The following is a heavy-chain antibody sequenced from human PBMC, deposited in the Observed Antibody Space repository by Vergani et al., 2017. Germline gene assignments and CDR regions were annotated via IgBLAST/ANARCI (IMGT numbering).Heavy chain of an antibody. D-gene: IGHD2-2*01. CDR2: ISYDGSNK. V-gene: IGHV3-30*04. CDR3: ASSSCSSTSCDLELDY. J-gene: IGHJ4*02. Sequence: QVQLVESGGGVVQPGRSLRLSCAASGFTFSSYAMHWVRQAPGKGLEWVAVISYDGSNKYYADSVKGRFTISRDDSKNTLYRQMNSLRAEDTAVYYCASSSCSSTSCDLELDYWGQGTLVTVSS. CDR1: GFTFSSYA.